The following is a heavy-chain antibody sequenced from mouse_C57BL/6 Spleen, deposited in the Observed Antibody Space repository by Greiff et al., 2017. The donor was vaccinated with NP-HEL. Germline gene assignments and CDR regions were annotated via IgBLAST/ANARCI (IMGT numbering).Heavy chain of an antibody. CDR1: GYSFTGYY. CDR3: ARRYSNEFYAMDY. J-gene: IGHJ4*01. CDR2: INPSTGGT. D-gene: IGHD2-5*01. Sequence: VQLQQSGPELVKPGASVKISCKASGYSFTGYYMNWVKQSPEKSLEWIGEINPSTGGTTYNQKFKAKATLTVDKSSSTAYMQLKSLTSEDSAVYYCARRYSNEFYAMDYWGQGTSVTVSS. V-gene: IGHV1-42*01.